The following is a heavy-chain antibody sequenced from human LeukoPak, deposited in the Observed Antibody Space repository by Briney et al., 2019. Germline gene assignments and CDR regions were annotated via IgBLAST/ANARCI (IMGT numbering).Heavy chain of an antibody. CDR3: SREFPFCGADCFSGVFDI. V-gene: IGHV1-18*01. D-gene: IGHD2-21*02. Sequence: ASVKVSCKASGYTFSSYGINGVRQAPGQGLEWMGWISVINNANTRYAQNFQGRLTMPTDTSTTTAYMELRRLRSDDTAVYYCSREFPFCGADCFSGVFDIWGQGTMVTVS. J-gene: IGHJ3*02. CDR2: ISVINNANT. CDR1: GYTFSSYG.